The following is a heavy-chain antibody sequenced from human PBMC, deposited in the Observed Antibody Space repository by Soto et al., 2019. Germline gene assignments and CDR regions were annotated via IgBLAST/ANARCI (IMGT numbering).Heavy chain of an antibody. CDR3: AKDRYWDTPGCFDP. J-gene: IGHJ5*02. D-gene: IGHD1-26*01. CDR1: GFTFRDHA. V-gene: IGHV3-23*01. CDR2: ISANVGSI. Sequence: EAQLLASGGGLVQPGGSLRLSCVGSGFTFRDHAMRWVRQAPGRGLEWVSAISANVGSIQHADSVKGRFSVSRDNAKNTVYLKMDNLIAEASAVYYCAKDRYWDTPGCFDPWGQGSRVIVSS.